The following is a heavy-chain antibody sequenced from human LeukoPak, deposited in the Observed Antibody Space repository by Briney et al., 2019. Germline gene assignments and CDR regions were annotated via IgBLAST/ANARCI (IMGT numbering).Heavy chain of an antibody. CDR3: ARAHNWKYGSFDF. D-gene: IGHD1-7*01. CDR2: ISSSSSYI. J-gene: IGHJ4*02. V-gene: IGHV3-21*01. CDR1: GFTFSNYA. Sequence: GRSLRLSCAASGFTFSNYALHWVRQAPGKGLEWVSCISSSSSYIYYADSVKGRFTISRDNAKNSLYLQMNSLRAEDTAVYYCARAHNWKYGSFDFWGQGTLVTVSS.